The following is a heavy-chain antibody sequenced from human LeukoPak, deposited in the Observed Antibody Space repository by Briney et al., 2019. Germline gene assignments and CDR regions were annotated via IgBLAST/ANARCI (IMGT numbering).Heavy chain of an antibody. CDR2: IKGDGSHT. CDR1: GFTFSNYW. CDR3: VRDWDHFDFDS. D-gene: IGHD1-14*01. Sequence: SLRLSCAASGFTFSNYWMHWVRQAPGKGRVWVSRIKGDGSHTIYADSVKGRFTISRDNAKNTLYLQMKSLRDEDTAVYYCVRDWDHFDFDSWGQGTLVTVSS. V-gene: IGHV3-74*01. J-gene: IGHJ5*01.